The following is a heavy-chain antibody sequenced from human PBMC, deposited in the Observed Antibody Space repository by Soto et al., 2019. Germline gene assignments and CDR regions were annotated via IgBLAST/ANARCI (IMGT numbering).Heavy chain of an antibody. Sequence: PSETLSLTCTVSGGSISSSSYYWGWIRQAPGKGLEWIGRIYYSGSTYYNPSLKSRFTISRDNAKNSLYLQMNSLRAEDTAVYYCTRRDRESSGGHYSAYWGQGTLVTVSS. CDR3: TRRDRESSGGHYSAY. CDR2: IYYSGST. V-gene: IGHV4-39*02. J-gene: IGHJ4*02. D-gene: IGHD3-22*01. CDR1: GGSISSSSYY.